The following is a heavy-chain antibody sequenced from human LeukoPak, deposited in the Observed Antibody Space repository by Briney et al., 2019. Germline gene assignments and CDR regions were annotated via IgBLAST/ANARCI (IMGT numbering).Heavy chain of an antibody. CDR2: FDPEDGET. J-gene: IGHJ5*02. D-gene: IGHD4-17*01. CDR3: ATDTTDYGDYWFDP. Sequence: ASVKVSCKVSGYTLTELSMHWVRQAPGKGLEWMGGFDPEDGETIYAQKFQGRVTMTEDTSTDTAYMELSSLRSEDTAVYYCATDTTDYGDYWFDPWGQGTLVTVSS. V-gene: IGHV1-24*01. CDR1: GYTLTELS.